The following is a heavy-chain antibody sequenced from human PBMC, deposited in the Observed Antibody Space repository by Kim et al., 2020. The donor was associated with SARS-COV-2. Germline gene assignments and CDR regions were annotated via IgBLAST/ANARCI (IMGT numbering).Heavy chain of an antibody. J-gene: IGHJ3*02. CDR3: ARARGDDKRVWQDAFDI. CDR2: INPSGGST. CDR1: GYTFTSYY. D-gene: IGHD3-10*01. V-gene: IGHV1-46*01. Sequence: ASVKVSCKASGYTFTSYYMHWVRQAPGQGLEWMGIINPSGGSTSYAQKFQGRVTMTRDTSTSTVYMELSSLRSEDTAVYYCARARGDDKRVWQDAFDIWGQGTIVTVSS.